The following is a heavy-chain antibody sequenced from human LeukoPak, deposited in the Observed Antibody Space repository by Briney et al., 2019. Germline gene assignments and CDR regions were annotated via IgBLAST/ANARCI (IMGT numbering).Heavy chain of an antibody. CDR2: ISSSGTTI. CDR3: AKVGAGVRGFGESIKGPFDY. CDR1: GFTFSDYY. Sequence: PGGSLRLSCAASGFTFSDYYMSWIRQPPGKGLEWVSYISSSGTTIYYADSVRGRFTVSRDNSKNTLYLQMNSLRAEDTAVYYCAKVGAGVRGFGESIKGPFDYWGQGTLVTVSS. D-gene: IGHD3-10*01. J-gene: IGHJ4*02. V-gene: IGHV3-11*01.